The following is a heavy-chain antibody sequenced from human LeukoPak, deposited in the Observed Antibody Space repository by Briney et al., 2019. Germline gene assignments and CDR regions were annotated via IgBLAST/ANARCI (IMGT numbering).Heavy chain of an antibody. CDR3: AREGGYPTDCFDY. V-gene: IGHV3-21*01. D-gene: IGHD5-12*01. J-gene: IGHJ4*02. Sequence: GGSLRLSCAASGFTFSSYSMNWVRQAPGKGLEWVSSISSSSSYIYYADSVKGRFTISRDNAKNSLYLQMNSLRAEDTAVYYCAREGGYPTDCFDYWGQGTLVTVPS. CDR2: ISSSSSYI. CDR1: GFTFSSYS.